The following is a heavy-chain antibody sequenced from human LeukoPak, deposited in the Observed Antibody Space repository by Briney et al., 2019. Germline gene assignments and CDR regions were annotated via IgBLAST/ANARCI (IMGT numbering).Heavy chain of an antibody. CDR1: GFTFSSYG. D-gene: IGHD3-22*01. CDR2: ISYDGSNK. CDR3: AKAPDSSGLIDY. J-gene: IGHJ4*02. Sequence: SGGSLRLSCAASGFTFSSYGMHWVRQAPGKGLEWVAVISYDGSNKYYADSVKGRFTISRDNSKNTLYLQMNSLRAEDTAVYYCAKAPDSSGLIDYWGQGTLVTVSS. V-gene: IGHV3-30*18.